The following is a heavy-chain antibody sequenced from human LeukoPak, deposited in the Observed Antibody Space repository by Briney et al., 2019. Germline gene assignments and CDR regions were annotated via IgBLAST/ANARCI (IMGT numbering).Heavy chain of an antibody. CDR1: GGSISSYY. CDR3: ARGDSSGWLFDY. V-gene: IGHV4-59*01. CDR2: IYYSGST. Sequence: SETLSLTCTVSGGSISSYYWSWVRQPPGKGLEWIGYIYYSGSTNYNPSLKSRVTISVDTSKNQFSLKLSSVTAADTAVYYCARGDSSGWLFDYWGQGTLVTVSS. D-gene: IGHD6-19*01. J-gene: IGHJ4*02.